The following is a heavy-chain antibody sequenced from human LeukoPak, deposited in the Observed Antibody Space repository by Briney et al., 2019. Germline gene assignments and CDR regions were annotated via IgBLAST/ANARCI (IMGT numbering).Heavy chain of an antibody. CDR1: GFAFSSYE. CDR2: ISSSGSTT. Sequence: GGSLTLSCAASGFAFSSYEMNWVRQAPAPGLVWVWFISSSGSTTYNAHSVEGRFTISRDNAENSLYLQMNSLRDEGTAVYYCARDEVVAAQGGAFDMWGQGTMVTVSS. J-gene: IGHJ3*02. D-gene: IGHD2-2*01. V-gene: IGHV3-48*03. CDR3: ARDEVVAAQGGAFDM.